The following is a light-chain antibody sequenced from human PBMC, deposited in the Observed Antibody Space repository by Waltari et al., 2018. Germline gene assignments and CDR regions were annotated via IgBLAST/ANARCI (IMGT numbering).Light chain of an antibody. Sequence: DIQMTQSPSTLSASVGDRVTITCRASQSISSWLAWYQQKPGKAPKLQIYKASSLETGVPSRFSGSGSGTDFTLTISSLQPDDFATYYCQQYNSYPWTFGQGTKVEIK. J-gene: IGKJ1*01. CDR2: KAS. V-gene: IGKV1-5*03. CDR3: QQYNSYPWT. CDR1: QSISSW.